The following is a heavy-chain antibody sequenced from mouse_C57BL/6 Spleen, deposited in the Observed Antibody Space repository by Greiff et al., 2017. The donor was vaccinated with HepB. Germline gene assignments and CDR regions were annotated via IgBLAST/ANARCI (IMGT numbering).Heavy chain of an antibody. D-gene: IGHD4-1*01. CDR2: INPNYGTT. Sequence: EVQLVESGPELVKPGASVKISCKASGYSFTDYNMNWVKQSNGKSLEWIGVINPNYGTTSYNQKFKGKATLTVDQSSSTAYMQLNSLTSEDSAVYYCARRTLANWDYWYFDVWGTGTTVTVSS. J-gene: IGHJ1*03. V-gene: IGHV1-39*01. CDR1: GYSFTDYN. CDR3: ARRTLANWDYWYFDV.